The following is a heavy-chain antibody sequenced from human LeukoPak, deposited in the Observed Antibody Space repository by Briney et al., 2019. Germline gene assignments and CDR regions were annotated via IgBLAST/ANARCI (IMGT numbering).Heavy chain of an antibody. Sequence: PSQTLSLTCTVSGGSISSGDYYWSWIRQPPGKGLEWIGYIYYSGSTYYNPSLKSRVTISVDTSKNQFSLKLSSVTAADTAVYYCARTVGYCSSTSCYLGMISPNYYYYYMDVWGKGTTVTVSS. CDR1: GGSISSGDYY. D-gene: IGHD2-2*01. J-gene: IGHJ6*03. CDR3: ARTVGYCSSTSCYLGMISPNYYYYYMDV. V-gene: IGHV4-30-4*08. CDR2: IYYSGST.